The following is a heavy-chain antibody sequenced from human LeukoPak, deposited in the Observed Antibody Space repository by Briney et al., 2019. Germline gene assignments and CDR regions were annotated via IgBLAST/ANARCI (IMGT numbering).Heavy chain of an antibody. J-gene: IGHJ4*02. CDR2: ISYDGSNK. CDR3: ARDSAYYSLDY. CDR1: GFTLSSYA. D-gene: IGHD3-10*01. V-gene: IGHV3-30*04. Sequence: GGSLRLSCAASGFTLSSYAMHWVRQAPGKGLEWVAVISYDGSNKYYTDSVKGRFTISRDNSKNTLYLRMNSLRAEETAGYCCARDSAYYSLDYWGQGTLVTVSS.